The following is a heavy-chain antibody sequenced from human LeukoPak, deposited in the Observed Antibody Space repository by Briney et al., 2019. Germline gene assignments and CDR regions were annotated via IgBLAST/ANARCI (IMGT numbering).Heavy chain of an antibody. J-gene: IGHJ3*02. V-gene: IGHV3-20*04. Sequence: PGGSLRLSCAASGFTFDDYGMNWVRQAPGKGLEWVSGINWDGGSTVYADSVKGRFTISRDNAKNSLYLQMNSLRAEDTAVYYCARVRSSYYYESSGYYHYDAFDIWGQGTMVTVSS. CDR3: ARVRSSYYYESSGYYHYDAFDI. D-gene: IGHD3-22*01. CDR2: INWDGGST. CDR1: GFTFDDYG.